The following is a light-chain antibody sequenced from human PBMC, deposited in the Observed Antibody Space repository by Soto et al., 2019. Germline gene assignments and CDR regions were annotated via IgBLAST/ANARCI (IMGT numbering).Light chain of an antibody. CDR3: QQRSDWPPWT. J-gene: IGKJ1*01. Sequence: EIVMAQSPATLSVSPAERATLSCMASQSVSSNLAWYQQKPGQAPRLLIYGASTRATGIPARFSGSGSGTDFTLTISSLEPEDFAVYYCQQRSDWPPWTFGQGTKVDIK. CDR1: QSVSSN. V-gene: IGKV3-15*01. CDR2: GAS.